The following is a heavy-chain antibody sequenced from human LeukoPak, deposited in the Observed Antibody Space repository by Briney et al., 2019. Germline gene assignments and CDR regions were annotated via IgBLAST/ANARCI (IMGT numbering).Heavy chain of an antibody. CDR1: GGSMTNLY. J-gene: IGHJ5*02. D-gene: IGHD5-12*01. V-gene: IGHV4-59*01. CDR3: ARDGTVATNWFDP. Sequence: PSETLSLTCSVSGGSMTNLYWTWIRQPPGKGLEWIGYIKSSGSSNYNPSLKSRVTISMDTSKNQFSLRLNSVTAADTAVYYCARDGTVATNWFDPWGQGTLVTVSS. CDR2: IKSSGSS.